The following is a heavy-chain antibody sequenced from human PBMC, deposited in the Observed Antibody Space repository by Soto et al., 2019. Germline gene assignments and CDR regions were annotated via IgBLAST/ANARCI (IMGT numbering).Heavy chain of an antibody. Sequence: SETLSLTCTVSGGSISSSSYYWGWIRQPPGKGLEWIGSIYYSGSTYYNPSLKSRVTISVDTSKNQFSLKLSSVTAADTAVYYCARRPIVVVPAAMFDYWGQGTLVTVSS. CDR2: IYYSGST. CDR1: GGSISSSSYY. D-gene: IGHD2-2*01. V-gene: IGHV4-39*01. CDR3: ARRPIVVVPAAMFDY. J-gene: IGHJ4*02.